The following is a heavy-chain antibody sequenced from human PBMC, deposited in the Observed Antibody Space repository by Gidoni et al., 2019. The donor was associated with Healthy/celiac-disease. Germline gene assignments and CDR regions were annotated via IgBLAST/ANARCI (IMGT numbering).Heavy chain of an antibody. J-gene: IGHJ4*02. CDR1: GYSFTGYA. V-gene: IGHV1-3*01. D-gene: IGHD2-2*01. CDR2: ITAGNGNT. Sequence: QVQLVQSGAEVKKPGASVKVSCKASGYSFTGYAVHWVRQAPGQRLEWMGWITAGNGNTKYSQKFQGRVTITGDTSASTVYMELSSLRSEDTAVYYCAREMVIVPAAAFDYWGQGTLVTVSS. CDR3: AREMVIVPAAAFDY.